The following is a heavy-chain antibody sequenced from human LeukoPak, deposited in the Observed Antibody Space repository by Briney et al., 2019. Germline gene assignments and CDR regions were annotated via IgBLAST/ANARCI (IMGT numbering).Heavy chain of an antibody. Sequence: ASVKVSCKASGYTFTGYYIHWVRQAPGQGLEWMGWINPNNGGTNYAQKFQGRVTMTRDTSISTTYMEVSRLRSDDTAVYYCASLRTGGYSLGLSDWGQGTLVTVSS. CDR1: GYTFTGYY. J-gene: IGHJ4*02. D-gene: IGHD1-26*01. CDR3: ASLRTGGYSLGLSD. CDR2: INPNNGGT. V-gene: IGHV1-2*02.